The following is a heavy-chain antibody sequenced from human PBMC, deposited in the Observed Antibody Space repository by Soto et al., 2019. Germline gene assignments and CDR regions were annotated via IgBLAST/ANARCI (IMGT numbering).Heavy chain of an antibody. V-gene: IGHV3-23*01. Sequence: DVQLLESGGGLVQPGGSLRLSCAASGFRFSTYDMSWVRQAPGKGLEWVSVMSGSGSGTYYADSVKGRFTISRDNSKNTVSLQMDRLTSEDSSLYYCVRAAGIAAAGSSQGVLWGQGTRVTVSS. J-gene: IGHJ4*02. CDR1: GFRFSTYD. CDR3: VRAAGIAAAGSSQGVL. D-gene: IGHD6-13*01. CDR2: MSGSGSGT.